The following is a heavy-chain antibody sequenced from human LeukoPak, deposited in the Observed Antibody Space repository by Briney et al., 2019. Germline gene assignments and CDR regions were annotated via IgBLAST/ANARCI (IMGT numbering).Heavy chain of an antibody. CDR1: GGSISSSNSY. V-gene: IGHV4-39*07. CDR2: IYYTGST. Sequence: SETLSLTCTVSGGSISSSNSYWGWIRQPPGKGLEWIGSIYYTGSTYSNPSLKSRVTISMDTSKNQFSLKLSSVTAADTAVYYCARDPSVYTKTYYFDYWGQGTLVTVSS. CDR3: ARDPSVYTKTYYFDY. J-gene: IGHJ4*02. D-gene: IGHD2-2*02.